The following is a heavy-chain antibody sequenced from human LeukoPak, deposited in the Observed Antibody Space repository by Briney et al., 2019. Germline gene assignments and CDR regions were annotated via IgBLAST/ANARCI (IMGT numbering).Heavy chain of an antibody. D-gene: IGHD5-18*01. CDR2: IIPILGIA. Sequence: AASVKVSCKASGGTFSSYAIRWVRQAPGQGLEWMGRIIPILGIANYAQKFQGRVTITADKSTSTAYMELSSLRSEDTAVYYCARDADTAMATIMDYWGQGTLVTVSS. J-gene: IGHJ4*02. CDR3: ARDADTAMATIMDY. V-gene: IGHV1-69*04. CDR1: GGTFSSYA.